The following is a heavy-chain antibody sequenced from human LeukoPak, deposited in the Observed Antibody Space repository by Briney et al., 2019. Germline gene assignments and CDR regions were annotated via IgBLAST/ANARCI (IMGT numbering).Heavy chain of an antibody. V-gene: IGHV1-18*01. D-gene: IGHD3-16*02. Sequence: ASVKVSCKASGYTFTSYGISWVRQAPGQGLEWMGWISAYNGNTNYAQKLQGRVTMTTDTSTSTAYMELRSLRSDDTAVYYCARDPGPMITFGGVIVIPYFGYWGQGTLVTVSS. J-gene: IGHJ4*02. CDR2: ISAYNGNT. CDR1: GYTFTSYG. CDR3: ARDPGPMITFGGVIVIPYFGY.